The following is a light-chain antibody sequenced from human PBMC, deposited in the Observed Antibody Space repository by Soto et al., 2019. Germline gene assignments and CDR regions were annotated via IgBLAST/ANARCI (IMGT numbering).Light chain of an antibody. CDR1: QRINSY. J-gene: IGKJ2*01. V-gene: IGKV1-39*01. CDR2: GAS. CDR3: QQSYSSPHT. Sequence: DIPMTQSPSSLSASVGDRVTITCRASQRINSYLNWYQQKPGKAPKLLIYGASNLQSGVPSRFSGSGSGTDFTLTISSLQPEDYATYSCQQSYSSPHTFGQGTKLQIK.